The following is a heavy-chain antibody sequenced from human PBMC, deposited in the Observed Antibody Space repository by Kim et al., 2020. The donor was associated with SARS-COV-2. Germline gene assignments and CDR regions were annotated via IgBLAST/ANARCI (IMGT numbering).Heavy chain of an antibody. CDR2: INHSGST. CDR1: GGSFSGYY. V-gene: IGHV4-34*01. CDR3: ARGSGIVVVPAAPGRGFTYFDY. J-gene: IGHJ4*02. Sequence: SETLSLTCAVYGGSFSGYYWSWIRQPPGKGLEWIGEINHSGSTNYNPSLKSRVTISVDTSKNQFSLKLSSVTAADTAVYYCARGSGIVVVPAAPGRGFTYFDYWGQGTLVTVSS. D-gene: IGHD2-2*01.